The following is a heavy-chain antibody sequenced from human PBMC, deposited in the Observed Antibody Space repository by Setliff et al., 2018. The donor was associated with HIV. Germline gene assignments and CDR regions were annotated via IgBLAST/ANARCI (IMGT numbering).Heavy chain of an antibody. CDR3: APVSSGWFDP. CDR2: FDPDDGET. V-gene: IGHV1-24*01. D-gene: IGHD6-25*01. Sequence: ASVKVSCKVSGYSLTELSMHWVRQAPGKGLEWMGGFDPDDGETVYAQQFQGRVTMTEDTSTDTAYMELTSLRSEDTAMYYCAPVSSGWFDPWGQGTLVTRLL. CDR1: GYSLTELS. J-gene: IGHJ5*02.